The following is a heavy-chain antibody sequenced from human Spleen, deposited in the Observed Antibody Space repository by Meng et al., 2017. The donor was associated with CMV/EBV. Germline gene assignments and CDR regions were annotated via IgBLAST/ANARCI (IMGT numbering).Heavy chain of an antibody. CDR2: IRYDGGNK. Sequence: GGSLRLSCAVSGFTFSNYGMHWVRQAPGEGLEWVAFIRYDGGNKYYADSVKGRFTISRDNSKNTLYLQMNSLRAEDTAVYYCARDEGGELDYWGQGTLVTVSS. CDR1: GFTFSNYG. D-gene: IGHD3-16*01. J-gene: IGHJ4*02. V-gene: IGHV3-30*02. CDR3: ARDEGGELDY.